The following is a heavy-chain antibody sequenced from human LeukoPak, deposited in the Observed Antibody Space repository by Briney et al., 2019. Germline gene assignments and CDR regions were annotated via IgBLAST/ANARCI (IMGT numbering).Heavy chain of an antibody. CDR3: ARVGGYNSYFDY. CDR1: GFTFSSHW. V-gene: IGHV3-74*01. Sequence: GGSLRLSCAASGFTFSSHWMHWVRQAPEEGLVWVSRIKSDGSSTDYADSVKGRFTISRDNAKNTLYLQMNSLRAEDTAVYFCARVGGYNSYFDYWGQGTLVTVSS. CDR2: IKSDGSST. J-gene: IGHJ4*02. D-gene: IGHD5-24*01.